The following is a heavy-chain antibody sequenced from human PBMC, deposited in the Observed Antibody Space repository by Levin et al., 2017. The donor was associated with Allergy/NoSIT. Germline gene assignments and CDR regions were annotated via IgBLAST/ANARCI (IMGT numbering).Heavy chain of an antibody. CDR3: AREEWELRRNWYFDL. V-gene: IGHV4-34*01. D-gene: IGHD1-26*01. Sequence: SQTLSLTCAVYGGSLSGSYWNWIRQSPGKGPEWIGEIKHSGSTNYNPSLKSRITMSVDRSKNQFSLELNDVTAADTAVYYCAREEWELRRNWYFDLWGRGTLVTVSS. CDR2: IKHSGST. J-gene: IGHJ2*01. CDR1: GGSLSGSY.